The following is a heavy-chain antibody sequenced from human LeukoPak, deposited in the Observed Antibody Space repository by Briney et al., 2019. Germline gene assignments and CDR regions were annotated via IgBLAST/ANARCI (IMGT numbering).Heavy chain of an antibody. CDR2: IWYDGSNR. Sequence: PGRSLRLSCSASGFTFNTYGMHWVRQAPGKGLEWGADIWYDGSNREYADSVKGRFTISRDNSKNTLYLQMNSLRAEDTAVYYCARENYCSGGRCGGMDVWGQGTTVTVSS. D-gene: IGHD2-15*01. V-gene: IGHV3-33*01. CDR1: GFTFNTYG. J-gene: IGHJ6*02. CDR3: ARENYCSGGRCGGMDV.